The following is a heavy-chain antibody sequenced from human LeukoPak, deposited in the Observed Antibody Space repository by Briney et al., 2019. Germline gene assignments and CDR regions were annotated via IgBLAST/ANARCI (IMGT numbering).Heavy chain of an antibody. Sequence: SETLSLTCTVSGYSISSGYYWGWIRQPPGKGLEWIGSIYHSGSTYYNPSLKSRVTISVDTSKNQFSLKLSSVTAADTAVYYCARGRGSSSSLFDYWGQGTLVTVSS. CDR1: GYSISSGYY. D-gene: IGHD6-6*01. CDR2: IYHSGST. CDR3: ARGRGSSSSLFDY. V-gene: IGHV4-38-2*02. J-gene: IGHJ4*02.